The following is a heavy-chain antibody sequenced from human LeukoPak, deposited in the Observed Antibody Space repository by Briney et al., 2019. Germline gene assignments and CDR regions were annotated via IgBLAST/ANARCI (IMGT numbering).Heavy chain of an antibody. CDR1: GFTFSSYG. J-gene: IGHJ6*03. CDR3: ANTVTDYYYYYMDV. D-gene: IGHD4-11*01. V-gene: IGHV3-30*02. Sequence: GGSLRLSCAASGFTFSSYGMHWVRQAPGKGLEWVAFIRYDGSNIYYADSVKGRFTISRDNSKNTLYLQMNSLRAEDTAVHYCANTVTDYYYYYMDVWGKGTTVTVSS. CDR2: IRYDGSNI.